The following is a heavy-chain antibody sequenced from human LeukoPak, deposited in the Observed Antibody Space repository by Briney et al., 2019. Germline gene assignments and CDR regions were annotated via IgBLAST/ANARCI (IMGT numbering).Heavy chain of an antibody. CDR2: ISGSDGST. CDR1: GXTFNSYA. V-gene: IGHV3-23*01. Sequence: GGSLRLSCAVSGXTFNSYAMSWVRQAPGKGLEWVSVISGSDGSTKYADSVKGRFTISRDNSKNTLYLQMNSLRDEDTAVYYCAKGSSGARPYFFDYWGQGTLITVSS. CDR3: AKGSSGARPYFFDY. J-gene: IGHJ4*02.